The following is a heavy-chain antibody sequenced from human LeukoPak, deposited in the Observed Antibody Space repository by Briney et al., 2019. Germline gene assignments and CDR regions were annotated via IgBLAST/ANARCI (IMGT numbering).Heavy chain of an antibody. CDR3: ARSRTALAILYYFDY. Sequence: GGSLRLSCAASGFTFSSYAMSWVRQAPGKGLEWVSAISGSGGSTYYADSVKGRFTISRDNSKNTLYLQMNSLRAEDTAVYYCARSRTALAILYYFDYWGQGTLVTVSS. J-gene: IGHJ4*02. V-gene: IGHV3-23*01. CDR2: ISGSGGST. D-gene: IGHD3-3*02. CDR1: GFTFSSYA.